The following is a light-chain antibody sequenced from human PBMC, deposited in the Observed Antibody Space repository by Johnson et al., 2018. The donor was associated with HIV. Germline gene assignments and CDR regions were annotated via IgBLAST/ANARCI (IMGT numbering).Light chain of an antibody. CDR3: GTWDSSLSAPYV. CDR1: SSNIGHNY. CDR2: ENN. Sequence: QPVLTQPPSVSAAPGQKVTISCSGSSSNIGHNYVSWYQQLPGTAPKLLIYENNNRPSGIPERFSGSKSGTSATLGITGLQTGDAADYYSGTWDSSLSAPYVVGPGTKVTAL. V-gene: IGLV1-51*02. J-gene: IGLJ1*01.